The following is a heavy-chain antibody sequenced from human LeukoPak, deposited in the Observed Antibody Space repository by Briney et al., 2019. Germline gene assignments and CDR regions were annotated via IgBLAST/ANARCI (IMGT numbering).Heavy chain of an antibody. CDR2: IHQDVNEK. D-gene: IGHD2-15*01. V-gene: IGHV3-7*04. Sequence: GGSLRPSCAASGFTFSTYWMSWVRQAPGKGLEWVANIHQDVNEKDYVDSVKGRFTISRENAKNSLYLQMNSLRAEDTAVYYCARGDKFSGDYWGQGTLVTVAS. J-gene: IGHJ4*02. CDR3: ARGDKFSGDY. CDR1: GFTFSTYW.